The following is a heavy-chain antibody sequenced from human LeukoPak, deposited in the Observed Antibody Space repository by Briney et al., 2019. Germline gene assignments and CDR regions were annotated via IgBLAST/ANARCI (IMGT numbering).Heavy chain of an antibody. Sequence: GGSLRLSCAASGSTFSNAWMSWVRQAPGKGLEWVGRIKSKTDGRTTDYAAPVKGRFTISRDDSKNTLYLQMNSLKTEDTAVYYCTPNLFDYWGQGTLVTVSS. CDR3: TPNLFDY. J-gene: IGHJ4*02. V-gene: IGHV3-15*01. CDR2: IKSKTDGRTT. CDR1: GSTFSNAW.